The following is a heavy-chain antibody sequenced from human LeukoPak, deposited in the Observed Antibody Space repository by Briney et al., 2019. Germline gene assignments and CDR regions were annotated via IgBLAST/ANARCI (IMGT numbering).Heavy chain of an antibody. D-gene: IGHD6-19*01. V-gene: IGHV3-30*09. Sequence: GGSLRLSCAASGFNFSNNLLHWVRPAPGKGLEGVAVSSFNGVHKFYADSVKGRFVISGDNSKNTLYLQMNSLRVEDTGTYYCARVGNDSGWHDAFGYFDSWGQGVLVTVSS. CDR3: ARVGNDSGWHDAFGYFDS. J-gene: IGHJ4*02. CDR2: SSFNGVHK. CDR1: GFNFSNNL.